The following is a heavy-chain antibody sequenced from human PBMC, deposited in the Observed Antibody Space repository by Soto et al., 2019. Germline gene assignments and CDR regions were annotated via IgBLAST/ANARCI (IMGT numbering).Heavy chain of an antibody. CDR2: MKGDGTMI. V-gene: IGHV3-7*01. Sequence: EVQLVESGGDLVQPGGSLRLSCVASGFSFGHFWMSWVRQAPGKGLEWVANMKGDGTMINHAASVRGRFIISRDNAKNSLYLYMTGLRAEDTALYYCARELSWSGRDYWGQGTLVTVSS. D-gene: IGHD3-10*01. J-gene: IGHJ4*02. CDR1: GFSFGHFW. CDR3: ARELSWSGRDY.